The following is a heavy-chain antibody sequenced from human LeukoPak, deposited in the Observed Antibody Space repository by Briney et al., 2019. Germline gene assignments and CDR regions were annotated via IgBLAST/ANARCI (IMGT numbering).Heavy chain of an antibody. Sequence: PGGSLRLSCAASGFTFSSYWMHWVRHAPGKGLVWVSRINSDGSSTSYADSVKGRFTISRDNATNTLYLQMNSLRAEDTAVYYCARDAGLELLYYFDYWGQGTLVTVSS. CDR1: GFTFSSYW. D-gene: IGHD1-7*01. CDR3: ARDAGLELLYYFDY. J-gene: IGHJ4*02. CDR2: INSDGSST. V-gene: IGHV3-74*01.